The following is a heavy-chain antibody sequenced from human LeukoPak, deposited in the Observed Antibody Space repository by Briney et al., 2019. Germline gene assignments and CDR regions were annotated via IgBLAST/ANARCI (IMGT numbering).Heavy chain of an antibody. Sequence: KAGGSLRLSCAASGFTFSDYYMSWIRQAPGKGLEWVSYIRSSGSTIYYADSVKGRFTISRDNAKNSLYLQMNSLRAEDTAVYYCARDNRIAARLYYFDYWGQGTLVTVSS. J-gene: IGHJ4*02. CDR3: ARDNRIAARLYYFDY. CDR2: IRSSGSTI. V-gene: IGHV3-11*04. CDR1: GFTFSDYY. D-gene: IGHD6-6*01.